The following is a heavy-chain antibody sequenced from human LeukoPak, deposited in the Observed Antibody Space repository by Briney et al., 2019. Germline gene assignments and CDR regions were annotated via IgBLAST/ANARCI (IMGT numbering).Heavy chain of an antibody. Sequence: GGSLRLSCAASGFAFSSYSMNWVRQAPGKGLEWVSSISSSNSYIYYADSVKGRFTISRDNAKNSLYLQMNSLRAEDTAVYYCASETYYYDSSGYYLLSGFDYWGQGTLVTVSS. CDR1: GFAFSSYS. V-gene: IGHV3-21*01. D-gene: IGHD3-22*01. J-gene: IGHJ4*02. CDR3: ASETYYYDSSGYYLLSGFDY. CDR2: ISSSNSYI.